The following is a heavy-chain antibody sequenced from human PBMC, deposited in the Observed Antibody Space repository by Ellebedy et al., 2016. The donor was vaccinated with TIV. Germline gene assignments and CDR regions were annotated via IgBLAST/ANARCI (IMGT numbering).Heavy chain of an antibody. Sequence: GGSLRLXXAASGFTVSSNYMSWVRQAPGKGLEWVSVIYSGGSTYYADSVKGRFTISRDNSKNTLYLQMNSLRAEDTAVYYCARGLTYYDILTGGPFDYWGQGTLVTVSS. CDR1: GFTVSSNY. CDR3: ARGLTYYDILTGGPFDY. CDR2: IYSGGST. J-gene: IGHJ4*02. D-gene: IGHD3-9*01. V-gene: IGHV3-53*01.